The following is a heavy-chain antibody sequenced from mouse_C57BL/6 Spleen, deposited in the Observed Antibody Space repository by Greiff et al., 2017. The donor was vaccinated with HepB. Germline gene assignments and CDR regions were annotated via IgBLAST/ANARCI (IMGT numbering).Heavy chain of an antibody. V-gene: IGHV1-82*01. Sequence: VQRVESGPELVKPGASVKISCKASGYAFSSSWMNWVKQRPGKGLEWIGRIYPGDGDTNYNGKFKGKATLTADKSSSTAYMQLSSLTSEDSAVYFCARREAPGYFDYWGQGTTLTVSS. CDR1: GYAFSSSW. CDR3: ARREAPGYFDY. J-gene: IGHJ2*01. CDR2: IYPGDGDT.